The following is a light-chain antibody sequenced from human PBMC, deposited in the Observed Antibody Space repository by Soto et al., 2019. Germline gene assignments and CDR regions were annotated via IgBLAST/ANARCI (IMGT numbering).Light chain of an antibody. CDR2: NAS. Sequence: DIQMTQSASALSASVGGRVTITCRASQSIRSYLNWSQQKPGKDPHLRIYNASHLDKGVPSRFSGRGAGTDFTLSISSRQPGDVATYYFQHYDTYPWTFGQGTKVDIK. CDR1: QSIRSY. V-gene: IGKV1-5*03. CDR3: QHYDTYPWT. J-gene: IGKJ1*01.